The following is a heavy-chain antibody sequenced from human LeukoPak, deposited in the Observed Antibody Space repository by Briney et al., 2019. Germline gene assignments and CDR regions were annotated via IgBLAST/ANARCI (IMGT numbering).Heavy chain of an antibody. CDR3: AREVRVPIMANYYYYGMDV. CDR1: GFSVSSNY. D-gene: IGHD3-16*01. V-gene: IGHV3-66*02. Sequence: GGSLRLSCAASGFSVSSNYMNWVRQAPGKGLEWVSAIYTGGTTYYADSVKGRFTISRDNSKNTLYLQMNSLRAEDTAVYYCAREVRVPIMANYYYYGMDVWGQGTTVTVSS. J-gene: IGHJ6*02. CDR2: IYTGGTT.